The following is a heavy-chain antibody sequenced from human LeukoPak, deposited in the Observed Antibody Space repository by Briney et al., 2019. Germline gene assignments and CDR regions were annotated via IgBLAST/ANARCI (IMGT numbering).Heavy chain of an antibody. CDR2: TYYRSKWYN. V-gene: IGHV6-1*01. J-gene: IGHJ3*02. D-gene: IGHD1-26*01. Sequence: SQTLSLTCAISGDSFSSNSAAWNWIRQSPSRGLEWLGRTYYRSKWYNDYAVSVKSRITINPDTSKNQFSLQLNSVTPEDTAVYYCARELKWELLLGPDTLDAFDIWGQGTMVTVSS. CDR1: GDSFSSNSAA. CDR3: ARELKWELLLGPDTLDAFDI.